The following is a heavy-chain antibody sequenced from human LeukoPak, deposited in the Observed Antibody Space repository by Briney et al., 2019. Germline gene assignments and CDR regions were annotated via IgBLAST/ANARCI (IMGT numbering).Heavy chain of an antibody. CDR1: GDSISSNKW. V-gene: IGHV4-4*02. CDR3: ARDPGTIPPYYFDY. D-gene: IGHD3-10*01. CDR2: IYRSGST. Sequence: SGTLSLTCAVSGDSISSNKWWSWVRQPPGKGLEWLGEIYRSGSTNYNPSLNSRLTISLDKSKNQFSLNVSSVTAADTAVYYCARDPGTIPPYYFDYWGQGILVTVSS. J-gene: IGHJ4*02.